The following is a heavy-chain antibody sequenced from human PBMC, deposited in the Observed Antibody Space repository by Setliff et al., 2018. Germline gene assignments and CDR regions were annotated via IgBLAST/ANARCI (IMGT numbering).Heavy chain of an antibody. Sequence: SETLSLTCTVSGGSISSYYWSWIRQPPGKGLEWIGYIYYSGSTNYNPSLKSRVTISVDTSKNQFSLKLSAVTAADTAVYYCARTSGSLHMEYYFDYWGQGTLVTVSS. CDR2: IYYSGST. V-gene: IGHV4-59*01. J-gene: IGHJ4*02. D-gene: IGHD3-10*01. CDR1: GGSISSYY. CDR3: ARTSGSLHMEYYFDY.